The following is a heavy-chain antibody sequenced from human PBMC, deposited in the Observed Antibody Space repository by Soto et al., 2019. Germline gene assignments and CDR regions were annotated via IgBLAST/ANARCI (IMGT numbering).Heavy chain of an antibody. Sequence: TSETLSLTCTVSGGSISSYYWSWIRQPPGKGLEWIGYIYYSGSTNYNPSLKSRVTISVDTSKNQFSLKLSSVTAADTAVYYCARQELQNNTVGSMDVWGKGTTVTVSS. J-gene: IGHJ6*04. D-gene: IGHD2-15*01. V-gene: IGHV4-59*08. CDR1: GGSISSYY. CDR2: IYYSGST. CDR3: ARQELQNNTVGSMDV.